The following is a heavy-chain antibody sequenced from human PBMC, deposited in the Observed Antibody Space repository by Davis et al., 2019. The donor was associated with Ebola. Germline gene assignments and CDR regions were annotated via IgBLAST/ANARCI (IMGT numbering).Heavy chain of an antibody. D-gene: IGHD1-26*01. CDR1: GFTFSDYY. CDR3: AREGNSYYHAFDI. CDR2: IKQDGSEK. Sequence: GESLKISCAASGFTFSDYYISWIRQAPGKGLEWVANIKQDGSEKYYVDSVKGRFTISRDNAKNSLYLQMNSLRAEDTAVYYCAREGNSYYHAFDIWGQGTMVTVSS. V-gene: IGHV3-7*03. J-gene: IGHJ3*02.